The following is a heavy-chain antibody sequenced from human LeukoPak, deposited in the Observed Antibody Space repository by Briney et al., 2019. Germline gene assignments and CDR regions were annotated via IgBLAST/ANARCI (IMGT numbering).Heavy chain of an antibody. J-gene: IGHJ3*02. CDR2: ISGSGGST. V-gene: IGHV3-23*01. CDR3: AKTGYSSGGHAFDI. Sequence: PGGSLRLSCAASGFTFRTYAMSWVRQAPGKGLEWVSAISGSGGSTYYADSVKGRFTISRDNSKNTLYLQMNSLRAEDTAVYYCAKTGYSSGGHAFDIWGQGTMVTVSS. D-gene: IGHD6-19*01. CDR1: GFTFRTYA.